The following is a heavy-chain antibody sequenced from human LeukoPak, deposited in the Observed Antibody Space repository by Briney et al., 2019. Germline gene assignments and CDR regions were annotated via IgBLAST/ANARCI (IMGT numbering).Heavy chain of an antibody. CDR2: ISSSSSYI. V-gene: IGHV3-21*01. Sequence: GGSLRLSCAASGFTSSSYSMNWVRQAPGKGLEWVSSISSSSSYIYYADSVKGRFTISRDNAKNSLYLQMNSLRAEDTAVYYCARVKGFQLLVSGFDYWGQGTLVTVSS. CDR1: GFTSSSYS. J-gene: IGHJ4*02. CDR3: ARVKGFQLLVSGFDY. D-gene: IGHD2-2*01.